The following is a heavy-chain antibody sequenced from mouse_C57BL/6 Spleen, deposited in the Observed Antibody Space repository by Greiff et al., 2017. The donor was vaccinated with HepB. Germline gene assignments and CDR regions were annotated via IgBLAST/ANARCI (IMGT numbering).Heavy chain of an antibody. CDR1: GFTFSSYA. CDR2: ISDGGSYT. J-gene: IGHJ1*03. V-gene: IGHV5-4*01. D-gene: IGHD1-1*01. Sequence: EVQRVESGGGLVKPGGSLKLSCAASGFTFSSYAMSWVRQTPEKGLEWVATISDGGSYTYYPDNVKGRFTISRDNAKNNLYLQMSHLKSEDTAMYYCARERGSSHWYFDVWGTGTTVTVSS. CDR3: ARERGSSHWYFDV.